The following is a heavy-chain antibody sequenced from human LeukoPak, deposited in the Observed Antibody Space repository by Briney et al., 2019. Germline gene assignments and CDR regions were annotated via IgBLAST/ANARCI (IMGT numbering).Heavy chain of an antibody. CDR1: GYTFTSYY. CDR2: INPSGGST. CDR3: ASLPIMITFGGVIVRDY. J-gene: IGHJ4*02. V-gene: IGHV1-46*01. D-gene: IGHD3-16*02. Sequence: ASVKVSCKASGYTFTSYYIHWVRQAPGQGLEWMGIINPSGGSTSYAQKFQGRVTMTRDTSTSTVYMELSSLRSEDTAVYYCASLPIMITFGGVIVRDYWGQGTLVTVSS.